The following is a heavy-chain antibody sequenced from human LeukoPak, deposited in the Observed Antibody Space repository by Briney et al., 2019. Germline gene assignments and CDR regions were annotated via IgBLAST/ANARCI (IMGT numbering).Heavy chain of an antibody. CDR1: GYTFTGYY. D-gene: IGHD3-16*01. CDR2: IDPNSGGT. V-gene: IGHV1-2*02. CDR3: ARHGSKMGASGYFDL. J-gene: IGHJ2*01. Sequence: GASVKVSCKASGYTFTGYYLHWVRQAPGQGLEWMGWIDPNSGGTNYAQKFQGRVTMTRDTSISTAYMELSRLRSDDTAVYYCARHGSKMGASGYFDLWGRGTPVTVSS.